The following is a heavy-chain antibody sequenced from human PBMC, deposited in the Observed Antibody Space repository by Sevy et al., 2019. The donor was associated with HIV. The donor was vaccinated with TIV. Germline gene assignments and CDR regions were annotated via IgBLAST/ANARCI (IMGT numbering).Heavy chain of an antibody. V-gene: IGHV3-30*02. CDR3: AKDLTVRYSTSSGDFDY. Sequence: GESLKISWTASGFTFSDYGMQWVRQAPGKGLEWVAFIRYDGSTKYYADSVKGRFTISRDNSKNTLFLQLNSLRVEDTAVYYCAKDLTVRYSTSSGDFDYWGQGSLVTVSS. J-gene: IGHJ4*02. CDR1: GFTFSDYG. CDR2: IRYDGSTK. D-gene: IGHD6-6*01.